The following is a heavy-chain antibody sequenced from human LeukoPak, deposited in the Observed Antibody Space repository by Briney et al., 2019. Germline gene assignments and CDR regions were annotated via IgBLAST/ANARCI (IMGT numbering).Heavy chain of an antibody. CDR3: ARVWGEIVGATGFDY. CDR2: ISSSSSYI. V-gene: IGHV3-21*01. CDR1: GFTFSSYG. Sequence: GGSLRLSCAASGFTFSSYGMHWVRQAPGKGLEWVSSISSSSSYIYYADSVKGRFTISRDNAKNSLYLQMNSLRAEDTAVYYCARVWGEIVGATGFDYWGQGTLVTVSS. J-gene: IGHJ4*02. D-gene: IGHD1-26*01.